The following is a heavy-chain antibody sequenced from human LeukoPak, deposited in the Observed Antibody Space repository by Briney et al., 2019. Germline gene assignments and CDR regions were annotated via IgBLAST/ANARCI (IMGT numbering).Heavy chain of an antibody. Sequence: GGSLRLSCAASGFTFSSYWMHWVRQAPGKGLVWVSRINSDRSSTSYADSVKGRFTISRDNAKNTLYLQMNSLRAEDTAVYYCARGPITMVRGPPDYWGQGTLVTVSS. CDR2: INSDRSST. CDR3: ARGPITMVRGPPDY. D-gene: IGHD3-10*01. J-gene: IGHJ4*02. CDR1: GFTFSSYW. V-gene: IGHV3-74*01.